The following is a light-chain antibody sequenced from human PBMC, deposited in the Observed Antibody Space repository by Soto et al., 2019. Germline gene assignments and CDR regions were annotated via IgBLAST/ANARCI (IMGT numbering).Light chain of an antibody. CDR2: GAS. V-gene: IGKV3-15*01. Sequence: EKVMTQSPATLSVSPGETATLSCRASESVRTSLAWYQHKPGQAPRLLIFGASARATGIPARFSGSGSGTEFTLTISSLQSEDYAVYYCQQYHNWPPLTFGGGTKVEIK. J-gene: IGKJ4*01. CDR1: ESVRTS. CDR3: QQYHNWPPLT.